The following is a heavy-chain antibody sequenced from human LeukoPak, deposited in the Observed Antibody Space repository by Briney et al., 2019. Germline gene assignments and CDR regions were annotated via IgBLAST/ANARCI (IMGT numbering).Heavy chain of an antibody. D-gene: IGHD3-22*01. V-gene: IGHV3-23*01. CDR1: GFTFSSYA. CDR3: AKGARYYYESMPLLRD. CDR2: ISGSGGST. Sequence: PGGSLRLSCAASGFTFSSYAMSWVRQAPGKGLEWVSAISGSGGSTYYADSVKGRFTISGDSSKNTLYLQMNSLRAEDTAVYYCAKGARYYYESMPLLRDWGQGTLVTVSS. J-gene: IGHJ4*02.